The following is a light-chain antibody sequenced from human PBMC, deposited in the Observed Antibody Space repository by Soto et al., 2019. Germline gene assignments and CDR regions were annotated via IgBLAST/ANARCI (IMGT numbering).Light chain of an antibody. Sequence: VLTQSPGTLALSPGERATLSCRASQSVSGSFLAWYQQKPGQAPRLLIYDVSTRATGVPDRFSGSGSGTDFTLTISRLEPEDFAVYSCHQYRSTPWTFGPGTKVDIK. J-gene: IGKJ1*01. V-gene: IGKV3-20*01. CDR1: QSVSGSF. CDR3: HQYRSTPWT. CDR2: DVS.